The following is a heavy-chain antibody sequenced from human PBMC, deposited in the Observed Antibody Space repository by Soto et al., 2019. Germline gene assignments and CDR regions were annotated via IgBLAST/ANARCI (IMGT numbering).Heavy chain of an antibody. Sequence: SETLSLTCAVYGGSFGGYYWSWIRQPPGKGLDWIGEINHSGSTNDNPSSKSRVSISVDTSKNQFSLKLSSVTAADTAVYYCERGLDRYFHYGMYVWAQGTTVTVSS. CDR3: ERGLDRYFHYGMYV. J-gene: IGHJ6*02. CDR2: INHSGST. V-gene: IGHV4-34*01. D-gene: IGHD1-1*01. CDR1: GGSFGGYY.